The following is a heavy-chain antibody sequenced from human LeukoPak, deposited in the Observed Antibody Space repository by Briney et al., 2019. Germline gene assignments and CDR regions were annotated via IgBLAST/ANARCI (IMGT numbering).Heavy chain of an antibody. J-gene: IGHJ4*02. Sequence: SETLSLTCAVYGGSFSGYYWSWIRQPAGKGLEWIGRIYTSGSTNYNPSLKSRVTMSVDTSKNQFSLKLSSVTAADTAVYYCARDNYGDYVDYWAREPWSPSPQ. D-gene: IGHD4-17*01. V-gene: IGHV4-4*07. CDR1: GGSFSGYY. CDR2: IYTSGST. CDR3: ARDNYGDYVDY.